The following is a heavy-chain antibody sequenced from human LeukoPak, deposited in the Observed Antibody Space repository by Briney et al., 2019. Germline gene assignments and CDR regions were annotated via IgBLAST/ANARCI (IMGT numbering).Heavy chain of an antibody. J-gene: IGHJ6*02. CDR3: ARLPHGDYSSIRAYPLDV. Sequence: PSETLSLTCAVYGGSFSGYDWSWIRQPPGKGLEWIGEINHSGSTNYNPSLKSRVTISVDTSKNQFSLKLSSVTAADTAVYYCARLPHGDYSSIRAYPLDVWGQGTTVTVSS. CDR1: GGSFSGYD. CDR2: INHSGST. V-gene: IGHV4-34*01. D-gene: IGHD6-13*01.